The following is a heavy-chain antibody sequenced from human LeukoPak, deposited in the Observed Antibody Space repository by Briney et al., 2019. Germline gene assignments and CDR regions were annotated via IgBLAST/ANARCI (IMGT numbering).Heavy chain of an antibody. Sequence: GGSLRLSCAASGFTFSSYWVGWVRQAPGKGLGWVATIKQDGSEKYYVVSVKGRFTNSRDNAKNSLYLQLNSRRAEDTAVYYCARAGRGIFGVVIISAMDVWGQGTTVTVSS. D-gene: IGHD3-3*01. CDR1: GFTFSSYW. V-gene: IGHV3-7*01. CDR2: IKQDGSEK. CDR3: ARAGRGIFGVVIISAMDV. J-gene: IGHJ6*01.